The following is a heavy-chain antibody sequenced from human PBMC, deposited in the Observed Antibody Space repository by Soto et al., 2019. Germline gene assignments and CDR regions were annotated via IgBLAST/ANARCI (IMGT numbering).Heavy chain of an antibody. CDR2: ISGSGGST. CDR1: GFTFSSCA. D-gene: IGHD6-19*01. Sequence: EVQLLESGGGLVQPGGSLRLSCAASGFTFSSCAMSWVRQAPGKGLEWVSAISGSGGSTYYADSVKGRFTISRDNSNNTLYLQMNSLIAEDTAVYYCAKDKTIAVAGTVIWAYWGQGTLVTVSS. J-gene: IGHJ4*02. V-gene: IGHV3-23*01. CDR3: AKDKTIAVAGTVIWAY.